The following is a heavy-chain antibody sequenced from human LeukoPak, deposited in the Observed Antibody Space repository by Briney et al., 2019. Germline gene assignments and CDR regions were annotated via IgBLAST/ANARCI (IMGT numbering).Heavy chain of an antibody. Sequence: ASVRVSCKASGYTFTNHDINWVRQATGQGLEWMGWMNPNSGNTGYAQKFQGRVTITRNTSISTAYMELSSLRSEDTAVYYCARGGFGELLDDYWGQGTLVTVSS. CDR1: GYTFTNHD. CDR3: ARGGFGELLDDY. D-gene: IGHD3-10*01. CDR2: MNPNSGNT. J-gene: IGHJ4*02. V-gene: IGHV1-8*01.